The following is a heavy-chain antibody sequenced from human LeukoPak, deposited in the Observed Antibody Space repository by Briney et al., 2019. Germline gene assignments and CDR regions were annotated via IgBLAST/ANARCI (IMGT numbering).Heavy chain of an antibody. Sequence: SETLSLTCTVSGGSISSSSYYWGWIRQPPGKGLEWIGSIYYSGSTYYNPSLKSRVTISVDTSKNQFSLKLSSVTAADTAVYYCARDSAFYGGNSGYYYWGQGTLVTVSS. CDR1: GGSISSSSYY. CDR3: ARDSAFYGGNSGYYY. J-gene: IGHJ4*02. CDR2: IYYSGST. D-gene: IGHD4-23*01. V-gene: IGHV4-39*07.